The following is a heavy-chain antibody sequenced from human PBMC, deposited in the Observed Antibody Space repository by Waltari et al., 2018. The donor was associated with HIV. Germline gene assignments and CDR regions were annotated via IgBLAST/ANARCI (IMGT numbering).Heavy chain of an antibody. CDR2: IYHSGST. V-gene: IGHV4-30-2*01. D-gene: IGHD6-6*01. CDR3: ARGAGSSSYYFDY. J-gene: IGHJ4*02. Sequence: QLQLQESGSGLVKPSQTLSLTCAVSGGSISSGGYSWRWIRQPPGKGLEWIGYIYHSGSTYYNPSLKSRVTISVDRSKNQFSLKLSSVTAADTAVYYCARGAGSSSYYFDYWGQGTLVTVSS. CDR1: GGSISSGGYS.